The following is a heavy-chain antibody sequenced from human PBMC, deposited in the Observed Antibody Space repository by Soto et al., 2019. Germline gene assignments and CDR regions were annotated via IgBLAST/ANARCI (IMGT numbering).Heavy chain of an antibody. D-gene: IGHD6-19*01. Sequence: SETLSLTCTVSGGSLSSGAYYWSWIRQHPGKGLEWIGYIYYSGSTYSDPSLKSRVTISVDTSNNQLSLKLRSVTAADTAVYYCARHDGFSSGWIFDYWGHGTLVTVSS. J-gene: IGHJ4*01. CDR1: GGSLSSGAYY. CDR3: ARHDGFSSGWIFDY. CDR2: IYYSGST. V-gene: IGHV4-39*01.